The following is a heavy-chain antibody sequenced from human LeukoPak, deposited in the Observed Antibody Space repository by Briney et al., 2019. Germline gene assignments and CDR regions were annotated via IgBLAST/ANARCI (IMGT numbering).Heavy chain of an antibody. Sequence: GGSLRLSCAASRFTFSSYSMNWVRQAPGKGLEWVSSISSSSSYIYYADSVKGRFTISRDNAKNSLYLQMNSLRAEDTAVYYCARDIIRFLEPSYYMDVWGKGTTVTVSS. CDR3: ARDIIRFLEPSYYMDV. CDR1: RFTFSSYS. J-gene: IGHJ6*03. V-gene: IGHV3-21*01. D-gene: IGHD3-3*01. CDR2: ISSSSSYI.